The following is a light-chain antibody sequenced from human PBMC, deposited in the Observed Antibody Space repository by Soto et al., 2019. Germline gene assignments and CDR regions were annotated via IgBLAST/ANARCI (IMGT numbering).Light chain of an antibody. CDR2: GAS. CDR3: QQRNNWPPVT. V-gene: IGKV3D-20*02. J-gene: IGKJ4*01. Sequence: EIVLTQSPGTLSLSPGQRATLSCRASQSVNSNYLVWYQQKPGQAPRLLISGASRRATDVPDRFSGSGSGTDFTLTISRLEPEDFAVYYCQQRNNWPPVTFGGGTKVEIK. CDR1: QSVNSNY.